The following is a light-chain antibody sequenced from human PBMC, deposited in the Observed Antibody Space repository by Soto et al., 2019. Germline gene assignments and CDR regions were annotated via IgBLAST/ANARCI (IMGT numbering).Light chain of an antibody. Sequence: QSVLTQPRSASGSPGQSVTISCTRTSSDVGGYNYVSWYQQHPGKAPKLMIDDVSKRPAGVPDRFSGSKSGNTASLTISGLQAEEEADYYCCSYAGSYTHVFGTGTKLTVL. CDR2: DVS. CDR3: CSYAGSYTHV. V-gene: IGLV2-11*01. CDR1: SSDVGGYNY. J-gene: IGLJ1*01.